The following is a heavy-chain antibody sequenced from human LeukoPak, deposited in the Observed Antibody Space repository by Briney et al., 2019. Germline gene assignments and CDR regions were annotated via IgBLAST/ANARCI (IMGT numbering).Heavy chain of an antibody. J-gene: IGHJ4*02. CDR1: GFSFSSYA. D-gene: IGHD6-19*01. Sequence: PGGSLRLSCSVSGFSFSSYAMHWVRQAPGKGLEYVSSISSNGDSTYYADSVKGRFTISRDNSKNTLFLQMSSLRAEDTAVYYCVKDMGYRSGWPIDCWGLGTLVTVSS. CDR3: VKDMGYRSGWPIDC. V-gene: IGHV3-64D*09. CDR2: ISSNGDST.